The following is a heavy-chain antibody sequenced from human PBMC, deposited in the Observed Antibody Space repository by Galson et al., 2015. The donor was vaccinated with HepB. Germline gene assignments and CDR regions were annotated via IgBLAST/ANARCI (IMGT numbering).Heavy chain of an antibody. V-gene: IGHV3-21*01. CDR2: ISSSSSYI. J-gene: IGHJ4*02. CDR3: ARDSDSGSYHFDY. Sequence: SLRLSCAASGFTFSSYSMNWVRQAPGKGLEWVSSISSSSSYIYYADSVKGRFTISRDTAKNSLYLQMNSLRAEDTAVYYCARDSDSGSYHFDYWGQGTLVTVSS. D-gene: IGHD1-26*01. CDR1: GFTFSSYS.